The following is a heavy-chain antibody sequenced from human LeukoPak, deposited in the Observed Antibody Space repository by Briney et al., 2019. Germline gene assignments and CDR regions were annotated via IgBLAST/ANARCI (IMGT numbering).Heavy chain of an antibody. V-gene: IGHV4-34*01. CDR3: AIHSSSGWFDP. CDR1: GGSFSGYY. Sequence: SETLSLTCAVYGGSFSGYYWSWIRQPPGKGLEWIGEINHSGSTNYNPSLKSRVTISVDTSKNQFSLKLSSVTAADTAVYYCAIHSSSGWFDPWGQGTLVIVSS. J-gene: IGHJ5*02. CDR2: INHSGST. D-gene: IGHD6-6*01.